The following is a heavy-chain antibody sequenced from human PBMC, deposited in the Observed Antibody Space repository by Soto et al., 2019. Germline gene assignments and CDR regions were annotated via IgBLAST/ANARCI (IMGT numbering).Heavy chain of an antibody. Sequence: GSLRLSCAASGFTFSTYAMSWVRQAPGKGLEWVSTIDNSGGITYYADSVKGRFTISRDNSKNTLYQQMKSLRAEDTAVYYCAKGGYNYGFLFDCWGQGTLVTVSS. CDR3: AKGGYNYGFLFDC. D-gene: IGHD5-18*01. V-gene: IGHV3-23*05. J-gene: IGHJ4*02. CDR2: IDNSGGIT. CDR1: GFTFSTYA.